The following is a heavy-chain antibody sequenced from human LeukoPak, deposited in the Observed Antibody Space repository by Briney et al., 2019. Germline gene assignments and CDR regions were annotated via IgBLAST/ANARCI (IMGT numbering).Heavy chain of an antibody. D-gene: IGHD6-13*01. J-gene: IGHJ4*02. CDR3: VPQLAYYFDY. CDR1: GFTFSSYA. V-gene: IGHV3-30-3*01. CDR2: ISYDGSNK. Sequence: SGGSLRLSCAASGFTFSSYAMHWVRQAPGKGLEWVAVISYDGSNKYYADSVKGRFTISIDNSKNTLYLQMNSLRAEDTAVYYCVPQLAYYFDYWGQGTLVTVSS.